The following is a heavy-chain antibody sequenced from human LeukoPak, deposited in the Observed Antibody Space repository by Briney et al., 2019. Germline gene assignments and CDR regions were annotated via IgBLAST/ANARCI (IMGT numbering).Heavy chain of an antibody. CDR2: IYYSGST. CDR1: GGSISSHY. V-gene: IGHV4-59*11. CDR3: ARGTVTRTKFDY. Sequence: SETLSLTCTVSGGSISSHYWSWIRQPPGKGLEWIGYIYYSGSTNYNPSLKSRVTISVDTSKNQFSLKLSSVTAADTAVYYCARGTVTRTKFDYWGQGTLVTASS. D-gene: IGHD4-11*01. J-gene: IGHJ4*02.